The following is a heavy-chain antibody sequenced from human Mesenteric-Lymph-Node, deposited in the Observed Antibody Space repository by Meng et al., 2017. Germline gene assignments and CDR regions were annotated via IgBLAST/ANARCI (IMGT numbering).Heavy chain of an antibody. V-gene: IGHV2-5*02. J-gene: IGHJ4*02. Sequence: QITLKESGPTLVKPTQTLTLTCTFSGFSLTTAGVGVGWIRQPPGKALEWLALIYWDDDKGYSPSLKSRLTISKDTSKNQVVLTMTNMDPVDTATYHCIHRRTTGTTFWGQGTLVTVSS. CDR3: IHRRTTGTTF. D-gene: IGHD1-1*01. CDR2: IYWDDDK. CDR1: GFSLTTAGVG.